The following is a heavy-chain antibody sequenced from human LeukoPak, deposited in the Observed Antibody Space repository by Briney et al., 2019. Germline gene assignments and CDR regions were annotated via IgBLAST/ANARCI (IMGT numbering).Heavy chain of an antibody. CDR2: INHSGST. J-gene: IGHJ6*02. Sequence: SETLSLTCAVYGGSFSGYYWSWIRQPPGKGLEWIGEINHSGSTNYNPPLKSRVTISVDTSKNQFSLKLSSVTAADTAVYYCARGRRRLYYDFWSGYSLHYGMDVWGQGTTVTVSS. CDR3: ARGRRRLYYDFWSGYSLHYGMDV. D-gene: IGHD3-3*01. V-gene: IGHV4-34*01. CDR1: GGSFSGYY.